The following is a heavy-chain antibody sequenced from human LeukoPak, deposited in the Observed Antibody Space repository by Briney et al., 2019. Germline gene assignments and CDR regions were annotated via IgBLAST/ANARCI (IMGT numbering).Heavy chain of an antibody. V-gene: IGHV4-61*05. CDR1: GGSISSGGYY. J-gene: IGHJ6*03. Sequence: SETLSLTCTVSGGSISSGGYYWGWIRQSPGKGLEWIGEINDSGTINYNPSLMSRVTISVDKSKNQFSLKLSSVTAADTAVYYCARRWNYGRNYYIDVWGKGATVSVSS. D-gene: IGHD1-7*01. CDR3: ARRWNYGRNYYIDV. CDR2: INDSGTI.